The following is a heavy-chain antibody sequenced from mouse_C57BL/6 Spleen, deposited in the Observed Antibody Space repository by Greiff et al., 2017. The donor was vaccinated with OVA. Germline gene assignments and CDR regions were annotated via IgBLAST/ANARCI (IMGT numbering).Heavy chain of an antibody. D-gene: IGHD2-1*01. J-gene: IGHJ4*01. Sequence: QVQLQQSGPELVKPGASVKISCKASGYAFSSSWMNWVKQRPGKGLEWIGRIYPGDGDTNYNGKFKGKATLTADKSSSTAYMHLSSLTSEDSAVYFCARGGNLYYAMDYWGQGTSVTVSS. CDR2: IYPGDGDT. V-gene: IGHV1-82*01. CDR1: GYAFSSSW. CDR3: ARGGNLYYAMDY.